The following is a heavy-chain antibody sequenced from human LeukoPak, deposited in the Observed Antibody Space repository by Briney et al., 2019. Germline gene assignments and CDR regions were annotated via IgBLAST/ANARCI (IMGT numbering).Heavy chain of an antibody. Sequence: SETLSLTCAVYGGSFSGYYWSWIRQPPGKGLEWIGEINHGGSTNYNPSLKSRVTISVDTSKNQFSLKLSSVTAADTAVYYCARGRAKQWLVRTNNYYYYMDVWGKGTTVTVSS. CDR1: GGSFSGYY. CDR2: INHGGST. J-gene: IGHJ6*03. CDR3: ARGRAKQWLVRTNNYYYYMDV. D-gene: IGHD6-19*01. V-gene: IGHV4-34*01.